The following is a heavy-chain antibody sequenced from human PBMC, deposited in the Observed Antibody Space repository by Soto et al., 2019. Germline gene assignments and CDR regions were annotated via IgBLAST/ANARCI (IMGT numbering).Heavy chain of an antibody. CDR2: MNPNSGNT. J-gene: IGHJ6*03. CDR3: SRESRGYSYGYCDYYYYMDV. D-gene: IGHD5-18*01. Sequence: GASVKVSCKASGYTFTSYDVNWVRQATGQGLEWMGWMNPNSGNTGYAQKFQGRVTMTRNTSISTAYMELSSLRSEDTAVYYCSRESRGYSYGYCDYYYYMDVWGKGTTVTVSS. V-gene: IGHV1-8*01. CDR1: GYTFTSYD.